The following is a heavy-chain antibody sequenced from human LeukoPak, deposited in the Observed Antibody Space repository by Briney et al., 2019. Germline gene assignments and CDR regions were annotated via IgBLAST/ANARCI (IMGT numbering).Heavy chain of an antibody. J-gene: IGHJ6*03. D-gene: IGHD2-15*01. CDR3: AREGKDIYYCMDV. Sequence: GGSLRLSCAASGFTFSSYAMSWVRQAPGKGLEWVSGISYSGGSTYSADSVKGRFTISRDNAKNSLYLQMNSLRAEDTALYYCAREGKDIYYCMDVWGKGTTVTVSS. V-gene: IGHV3-23*01. CDR1: GFTFSSYA. CDR2: ISYSGGST.